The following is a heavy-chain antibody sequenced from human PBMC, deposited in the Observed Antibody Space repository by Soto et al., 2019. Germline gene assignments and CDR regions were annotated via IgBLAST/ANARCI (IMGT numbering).Heavy chain of an antibody. D-gene: IGHD2-21*02. CDR2: MYNTGST. CDR3: ARDLWGYCGTDCYPLDV. Sequence: SETLSLPCTVSGGSISGYYWSWVRQPPGEGLEWIGYMYNTGSTVYNPSFKSRVTISVDTSKNQFSLKLNSVTAADTAVYYCARDLWGYCGTDCYPLDVWGQGTTVTVSS. V-gene: IGHV4-59*01. CDR1: GGSISGYY. J-gene: IGHJ6*02.